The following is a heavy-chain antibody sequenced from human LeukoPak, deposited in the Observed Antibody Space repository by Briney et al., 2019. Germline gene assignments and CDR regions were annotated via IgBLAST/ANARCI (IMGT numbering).Heavy chain of an antibody. CDR3: ARDIRYDSSGYYYYWFDS. V-gene: IGHV1-46*01. CDR1: GYTFTSNY. J-gene: IGHJ5*01. Sequence: GASVKVSCKAFGYTFTSNYMHWVRQAPGQGPEWMGVISPSGGSTTYAQKFQGRVTMTTDTSTSTAYMELRSLRSDDTAVYYCARDIRYDSSGYYYYWFDSWGQGTLVTVSS. CDR2: ISPSGGST. D-gene: IGHD3-22*01.